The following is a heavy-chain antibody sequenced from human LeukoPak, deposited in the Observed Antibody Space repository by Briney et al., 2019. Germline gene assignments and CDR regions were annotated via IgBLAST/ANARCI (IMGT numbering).Heavy chain of an antibody. D-gene: IGHD5-12*01. V-gene: IGHV4-39*01. J-gene: IGHJ3*02. CDR1: GGSISSSSYY. Sequence: KSSETLSLTCTVSGGSISSSSYYWGWIRQPPGKGLEWIGSIYYSGSTYYNPSLKSRVTISVDTSKNQFSLKLSSVTAADTAVYYCARVVATFLGAFDIWGQGTMVTVSS. CDR2: IYYSGST. CDR3: ARVVATFLGAFDI.